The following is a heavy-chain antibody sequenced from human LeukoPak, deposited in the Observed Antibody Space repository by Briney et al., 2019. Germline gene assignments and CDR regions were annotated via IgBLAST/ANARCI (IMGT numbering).Heavy chain of an antibody. CDR3: ARNTPSGTYFYDY. CDR1: GFTFDDYG. J-gene: IGHJ4*02. CDR2: INWNGGST. V-gene: IGHV3-20*01. D-gene: IGHD1-26*01. Sequence: PGGSLRLFCAASGFTFDDYGMSWVRHGPGRGLEWVSVINWNGGSTGYADSVKGRFAISRDNAKNSLYLQMNSLRAEDTALYHCARNTPSGTYFYDYWGQGTLVTVSS.